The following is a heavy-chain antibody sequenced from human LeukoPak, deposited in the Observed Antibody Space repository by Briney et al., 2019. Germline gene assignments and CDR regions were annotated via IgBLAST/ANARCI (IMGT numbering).Heavy chain of an antibody. CDR1: GGSFSGYY. V-gene: IGHV4-34*01. J-gene: IGHJ5*02. D-gene: IGHD2-2*01. CDR2: INHSGST. CDR3: ARGLEPAARSSRWSAP. Sequence: SEALSLTCAVYGGSFSGYYWSWTRQPPGKGLEWIGEINHSGSTNYNPSLKSRVTISVDTSKNQFSLKLSSVTAADTAVYYCARGLEPAARSSRWSAPWGQGTLVTVSP.